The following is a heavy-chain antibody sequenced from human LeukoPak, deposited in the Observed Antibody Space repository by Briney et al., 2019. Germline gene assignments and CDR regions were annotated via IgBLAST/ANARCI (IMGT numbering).Heavy chain of an antibody. CDR3: LVGATTGYY. Sequence: EASVTVSCKVSGYTFTSYAMHWVRQAPGQRLEWMGWINAGNGNTKYSQKFQGRVTITRDTSASTAYMELSSLRSEDTAVYYCLVGATTGYYWGQGTLVTVSS. CDR1: GYTFTSYA. V-gene: IGHV1-3*01. D-gene: IGHD1-26*01. J-gene: IGHJ4*02. CDR2: INAGNGNT.